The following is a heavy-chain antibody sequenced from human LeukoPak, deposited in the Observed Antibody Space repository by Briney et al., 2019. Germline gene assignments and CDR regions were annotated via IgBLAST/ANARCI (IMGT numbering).Heavy chain of an antibody. CDR2: ITSSSTNI. V-gene: IGHV3-21*04. D-gene: IGHD5-18*01. CDR1: GFTFSTYS. CDR3: AKARVQLWLGPDAFDI. Sequence: PGGSLRLSCAASGFTFSTYSMHWVRQAPGKGLEWVSSITSSSTNIYYADSVKGRFTISRDNAKDSLYLQMNSLRAEDTAVYYCAKARVQLWLGPDAFDIWGQGTMVTVSS. J-gene: IGHJ3*02.